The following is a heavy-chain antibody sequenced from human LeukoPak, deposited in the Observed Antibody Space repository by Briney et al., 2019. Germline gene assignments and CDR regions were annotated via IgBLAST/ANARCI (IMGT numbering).Heavy chain of an antibody. Sequence: ASVKVSCKASGYTFTAYFIHWVRQAPGQGLEWMGWIHPNSGATNYAQKFQGRVTMTRDTSINTAYMDLSSLKSDDTAVYYCARDSTGGSYFPLDFWGQGTLVTVSS. CDR3: ARDSTGGSYFPLDF. V-gene: IGHV1-2*02. CDR2: IHPNSGAT. J-gene: IGHJ4*02. D-gene: IGHD2/OR15-2a*01. CDR1: GYTFTAYF.